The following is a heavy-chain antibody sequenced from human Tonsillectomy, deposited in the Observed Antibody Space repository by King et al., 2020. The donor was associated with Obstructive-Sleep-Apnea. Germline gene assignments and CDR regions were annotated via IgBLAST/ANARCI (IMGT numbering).Heavy chain of an antibody. CDR2: IYYTGST. D-gene: IGHD6-13*01. CDR3: ARDYDGSSGFSGFFDY. CDR1: GGSISSSRYY. Sequence: LQLQESGPGLVKPSETLSLTCTVSGGSISSSRYYWGWIRQPPGKGLEWIGSIYYTGSTYYNPSLKSRVTISVDTSKNQFSLKLSSVTAADTAVYYCARDYDGSSGFSGFFDYWGQGILVTVSS. J-gene: IGHJ4*02. V-gene: IGHV4-39*07.